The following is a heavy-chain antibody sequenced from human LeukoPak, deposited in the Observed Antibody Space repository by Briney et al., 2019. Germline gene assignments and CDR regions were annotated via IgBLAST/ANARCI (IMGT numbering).Heavy chain of an antibody. V-gene: IGHV3-23*01. CDR3: AKSPTMVRGVINTKYIDY. J-gene: IGHJ4*02. CDR1: GFTFNSYA. D-gene: IGHD3-10*01. CDR2: ISGSGDDT. Sequence: GGSLRLSCAASGFTFNSYAMTWVRQAPGKGLEWVSSISGSGDDTLSADSVKGRFTISRDNSKNTLYLQMNSLRAEDTAVYYCAKSPTMVRGVINTKYIDYWGQGTLVTVSS.